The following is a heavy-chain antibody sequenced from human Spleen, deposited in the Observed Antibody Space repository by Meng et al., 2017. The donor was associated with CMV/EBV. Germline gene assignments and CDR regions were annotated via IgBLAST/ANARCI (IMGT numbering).Heavy chain of an antibody. J-gene: IGHJ4*02. CDR1: GTFSSYA. CDR2: IIPILGIA. Sequence: GTFSSYAISWVRQAPGQGLEWMGGIIPILGIANYAQKFQGRVTITADKSTSTAYMELSSLRSEDTAVYYCARSYCSGGSCYAHFDYWGQGTLVTVSS. CDR3: ARSYCSGGSCYAHFDY. D-gene: IGHD2-15*01. V-gene: IGHV1-69*10.